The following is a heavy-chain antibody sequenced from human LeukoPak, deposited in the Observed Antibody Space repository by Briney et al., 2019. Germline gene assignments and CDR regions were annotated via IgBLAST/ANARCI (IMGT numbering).Heavy chain of an antibody. Sequence: GGSLRLSCAASGFTFSIYAMSWVRQATGKGLEWVSAISGSGGSTYHADSVKGRFTISRDNSKNTLYLQMNSLRAEDTAVYYCAKGGNYYYYYMDVWGKGTTVTVSS. CDR3: AKGGNYYYYYMDV. J-gene: IGHJ6*03. CDR2: ISGSGGST. V-gene: IGHV3-23*01. CDR1: GFTFSIYA.